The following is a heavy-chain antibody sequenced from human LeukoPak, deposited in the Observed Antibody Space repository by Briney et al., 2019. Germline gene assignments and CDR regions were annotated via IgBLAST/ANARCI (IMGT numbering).Heavy chain of an antibody. D-gene: IGHD3-22*01. CDR3: ARGRYYYDSSGSHGAFDI. Sequence: ASVKVSCKASGYTFTSYGISWVRQAPGQGLEWMGWISAYNGNTNYAQKLQGRVTMTTDTSTSTAYMELRSLRSDDTAVYYCARGRYYYDSSGSHGAFDIWGQGTMVTVSS. CDR2: ISAYNGNT. J-gene: IGHJ3*02. CDR1: GYTFTSYG. V-gene: IGHV1-18*01.